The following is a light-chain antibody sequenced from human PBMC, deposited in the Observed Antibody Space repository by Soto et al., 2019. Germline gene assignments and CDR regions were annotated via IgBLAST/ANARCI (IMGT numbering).Light chain of an antibody. Sequence: QSVLTQPPSLSGAPGQRVTISCTGTNSNIGSDYGVHWYQQFPGTAPKLLIYGNSNRPSGVPDRFSGSKSGTSASLAITGLQAEDEADYYCQSYDRSLSACVFGTGTKVTVL. CDR3: QSYDRSLSACV. V-gene: IGLV1-40*01. CDR2: GNS. CDR1: NSNIGSDYG. J-gene: IGLJ1*01.